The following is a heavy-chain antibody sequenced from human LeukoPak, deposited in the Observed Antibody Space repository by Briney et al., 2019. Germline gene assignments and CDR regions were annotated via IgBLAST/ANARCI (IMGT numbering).Heavy chain of an antibody. CDR3: GRDPNGDYLGAFDF. CDR1: GFIFNNYY. J-gene: IGHJ3*01. CDR2: IGANGGAT. V-gene: IGHV3-23*01. D-gene: IGHD4-17*01. Sequence: PGGSLRLSCAASGFIFNNYYLVWVRQAPGKGLELISGIGANGGATYYADSVKGRFTISRDNSRKTLYLHMNGLRADDTAVYYCGRDPNGDYLGAFDFWGQGTTVSVSS.